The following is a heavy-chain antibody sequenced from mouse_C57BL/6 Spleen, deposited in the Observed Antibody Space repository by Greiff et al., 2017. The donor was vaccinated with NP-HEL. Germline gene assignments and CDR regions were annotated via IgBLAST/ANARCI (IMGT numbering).Heavy chain of an antibody. Sequence: QVQLKESGAELVKPGASVKISCKASGYAFSSYWMNWVKQRPGKGLEWIGQIYPGDGDTNYNGKFKGKATLTADKSSSTAYMQLSSLTSEDSAVYFNARTLQYYASGGCAMGDWGKGTSVTVAS. V-gene: IGHV1-80*01. D-gene: IGHD1-1*01. CDR3: ARTLQYYASGGCAMGD. J-gene: IGHJ4*01. CDR1: GYAFSSYW. CDR2: IYPGDGDT.